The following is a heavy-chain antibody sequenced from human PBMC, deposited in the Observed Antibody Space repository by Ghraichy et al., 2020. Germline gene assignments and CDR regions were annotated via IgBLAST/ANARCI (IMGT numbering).Heavy chain of an antibody. Sequence: GGSLRLSCAASGFTFSSYAMSWVRQAPGKGLEWVSAISGSGGSTYYADSVKGRFTISRDNSKNTLYLQMNSLRAEDTAVYYCARVLLGIGGYYYYGMDVWGQGTTVTVSS. CDR2: ISGSGGST. CDR1: GFTFSSYA. CDR3: ARVLLGIGGYYYYGMDV. V-gene: IGHV3-23*01. J-gene: IGHJ6*02. D-gene: IGHD7-27*01.